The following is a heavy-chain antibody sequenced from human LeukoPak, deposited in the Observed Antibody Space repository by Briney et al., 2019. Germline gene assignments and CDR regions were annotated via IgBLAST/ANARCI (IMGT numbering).Heavy chain of an antibody. Sequence: PGGSLTLSCSASGFTFVDYAMHWVRQAPGNCLDQVPGIRGIHNSIGYADSVKGRFTISRDNAKNSPYLQMKSLRAADTALYYCAKGPYRSGIIAEGRRFDYWGQRALVTVCS. CDR3: AKGPYRSGIIAEGRRFDY. CDR1: GFTFVDYA. D-gene: IGHD6-13*01. J-gene: IGHJ4*02. CDR2: IRGIHNSI. V-gene: IGHV3-9*01.